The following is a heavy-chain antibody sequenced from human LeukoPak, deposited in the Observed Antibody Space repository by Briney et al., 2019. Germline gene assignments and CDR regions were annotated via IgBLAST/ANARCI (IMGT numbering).Heavy chain of an antibody. J-gene: IGHJ4*02. CDR1: GFTFSSYG. D-gene: IGHD3-10*01. V-gene: IGHV3-30*18. CDR3: AKEGEGYYYGSGSYYNPLYFDY. Sequence: GGSLRLSCAASGFTFSSYGMHWVRQAPGKGLEWVAVISYDGSNKYYADSVKGRFTISRDNSKNTLYLQMNSLRAEDTAVYYCAKEGEGYYYGSGSYYNPLYFDYWGQGTLVTVSS. CDR2: ISYDGSNK.